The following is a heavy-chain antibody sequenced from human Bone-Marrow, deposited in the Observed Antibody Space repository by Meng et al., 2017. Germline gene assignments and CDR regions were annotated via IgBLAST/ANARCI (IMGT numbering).Heavy chain of an antibody. J-gene: IGHJ4*02. Sequence: GESLKISCTTSGFTFSSYWMTWVRQPLGKGLEWVANINRDGTEKYYVDSVRGRFTISRDNARGSLFLQMRSLRDEDTAMYYCATNNPGWGQGILVTVSS. CDR3: ATNNPG. D-gene: IGHD2/OR15-2a*01. CDR2: INRDGTEK. CDR1: GFTFSSYW. V-gene: IGHV3-7*01.